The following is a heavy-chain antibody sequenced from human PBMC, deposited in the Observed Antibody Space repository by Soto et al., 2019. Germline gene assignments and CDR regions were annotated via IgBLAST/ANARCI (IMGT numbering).Heavy chain of an antibody. V-gene: IGHV3-43D*04. D-gene: IGHD6-19*01. CDR3: ARDIGGSTGWYGGKDV. CDR1: GFKFGDFA. Sequence: LRLSCAASGFKFGDFAMYWVRQAPGKGLEWVSLNSWDGGSRYYSDAVKGRFTVSRDNSKHTLYWEMNSLRVEDTAVYFCARDIGGSTGWYGGKDVWSRGTTVT. CDR2: NSWDGGSR. J-gene: IGHJ6*02.